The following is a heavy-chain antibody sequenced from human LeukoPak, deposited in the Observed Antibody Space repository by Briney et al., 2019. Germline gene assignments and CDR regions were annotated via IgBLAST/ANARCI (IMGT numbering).Heavy chain of an antibody. CDR2: FDPEDGET. D-gene: IGHD6-19*01. CDR1: GYTLTELS. CDR3: ATGAIAVAGGIDY. J-gene: IGHJ4*02. Sequence: ASVKVSCKVSGYTLTELSMHWVRQAPGKGLEWMRGFDPEDGETIYAQKFQGRVTMTEDTSTNTAYMELSSLRSEDTAVYYCATGAIAVAGGIDYWGQGTLVTVSS. V-gene: IGHV1-24*01.